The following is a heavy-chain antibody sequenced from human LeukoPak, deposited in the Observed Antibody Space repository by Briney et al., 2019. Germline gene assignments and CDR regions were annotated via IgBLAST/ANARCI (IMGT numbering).Heavy chain of an antibody. CDR3: ARSYSSGWTIDY. Sequence: ASVTDSCKASGYTFPGYYMHWVRQAPGQGLEWMGWINPNSGGTNYAQKLQGRFTMTRDTSISTAYMELSRLRSDDTAVYYCARSYSSGWTIDYWGQGTLVTVSS. CDR2: INPNSGGT. V-gene: IGHV1-2*02. D-gene: IGHD6-19*01. CDR1: GYTFPGYY. J-gene: IGHJ4*02.